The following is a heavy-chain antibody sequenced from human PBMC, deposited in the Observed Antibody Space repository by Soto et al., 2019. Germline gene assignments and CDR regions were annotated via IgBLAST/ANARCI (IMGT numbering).Heavy chain of an antibody. J-gene: IGHJ6*02. CDR3: ARGGEPLGYYGLDV. CDR1: GGSVRSGNYF. V-gene: IGHV4-61*01. Sequence: PSETLSLTCSVSGGSVRSGNYFWNWIRQPPGRGLEWLGYMYYTGVTNYNPSLKSRVRMSVDTSKNQFSLELTSLTAADTAVYYCARGGEPLGYYGLDVWGQGTTVTVSS. CDR2: MYYTGVT.